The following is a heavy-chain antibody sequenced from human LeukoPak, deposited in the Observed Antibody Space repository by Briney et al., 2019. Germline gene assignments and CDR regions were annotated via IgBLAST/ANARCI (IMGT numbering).Heavy chain of an antibody. CDR1: GFTFSNHA. J-gene: IGHJ4*02. CDR3: ARDTGGCSGGTCYSNLYDY. Sequence: PGGSLRLSCAVSGFTFSNHAMSWIRQAPGKGLEWVSYISSSGSTIYYADSVKGRFTISRDNAKNSLYLQMNSLRAEDTAVYFCARDTGGCSGGTCYSNLYDYWGQGTLVTVSS. CDR2: ISSSGSTI. V-gene: IGHV3-11*01. D-gene: IGHD2-15*01.